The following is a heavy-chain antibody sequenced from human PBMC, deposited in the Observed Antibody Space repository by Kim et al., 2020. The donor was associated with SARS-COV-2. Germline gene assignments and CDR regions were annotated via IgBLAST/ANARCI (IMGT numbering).Heavy chain of an antibody. CDR3: AREGGIVVVTATDAFDI. Sequence: SETLSLTCTVSGGSISSSSYYWGWIRQPPGKGLEWIGSIYYSGSTYYNPSLKSRVTISVDTSKNQFSLKLSSVTAADTAVYYCAREGGIVVVTATDAFDIWGQGTMVTVSS. V-gene: IGHV4-39*07. D-gene: IGHD2-21*02. CDR2: IYYSGST. J-gene: IGHJ3*02. CDR1: GGSISSSSYY.